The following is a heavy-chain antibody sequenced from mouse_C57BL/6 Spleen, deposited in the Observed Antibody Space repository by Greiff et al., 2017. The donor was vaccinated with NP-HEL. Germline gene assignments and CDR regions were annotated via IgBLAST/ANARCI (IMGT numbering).Heavy chain of an antibody. J-gene: IGHJ3*01. D-gene: IGHD3-2*02. CDR1: GYSITSGYD. V-gene: IGHV3-1*01. CDR3: ARGDSSGYVIAY. CDR2: ISYSGST. Sequence: EVQLQESGPGMVKPSQSLSLTCTVTGYSITSGYDWHWIRHFPGNKLEWMGYISYSGSTNYNPSLKSRISITHDTSKNHFFLKLNSVTTEDTATYYCARGDSSGYVIAYWGQGTLVTVSA.